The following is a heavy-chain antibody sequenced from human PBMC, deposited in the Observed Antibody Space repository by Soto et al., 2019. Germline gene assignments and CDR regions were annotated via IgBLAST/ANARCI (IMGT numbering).Heavy chain of an antibody. CDR2: ISGSGGST. J-gene: IGHJ6*02. Sequence: GGSLRLSCAASGFTFSSYAMSWVRQAPGKGLEWVSAISGSGGSTYYADSVKGRFTISGDNSKNTLYLQMNSLRAEDTAVYYCAKGYRPYYYYGMDVWGQGTTVTVSS. CDR1: GFTFSSYA. D-gene: IGHD1-1*01. CDR3: AKGYRPYYYYGMDV. V-gene: IGHV3-23*01.